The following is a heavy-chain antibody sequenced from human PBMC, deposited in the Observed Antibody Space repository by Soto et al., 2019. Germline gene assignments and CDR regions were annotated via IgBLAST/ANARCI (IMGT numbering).Heavy chain of an antibody. CDR1: GGSISSGGYY. V-gene: IGHV4-31*03. CDR2: IYYSGST. Sequence: PSETLSLTCTVSGGSISSGGYYWSWIRQHPGKGLEWIGYIYYSGSTYYNPSLKSRVTISVDTSKNQFSLKLSSVTAADTAVYYCASGDCSSTSCYAEYYYYYYMDVWGKGTTVTVSS. J-gene: IGHJ6*03. D-gene: IGHD2-2*01. CDR3: ASGDCSSTSCYAEYYYYYYMDV.